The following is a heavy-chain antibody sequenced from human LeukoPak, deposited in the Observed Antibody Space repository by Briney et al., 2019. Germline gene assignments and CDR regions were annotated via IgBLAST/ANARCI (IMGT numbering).Heavy chain of an antibody. CDR3: ARDSSYDFWSGYPPGWFDP. V-gene: IGHV4-39*07. CDR1: GGSISSSSYY. D-gene: IGHD3-3*01. Sequence: SETLSLTCTVSGGSISSSSYYWGWIRQPPGKGLEWIGSIYYSGSTYYNPSLKSRVTISVDTSKNQFSPKLSSVTAADTAVYYCARDSSYDFWSGYPPGWFDPWGQGTLVTVSS. CDR2: IYYSGST. J-gene: IGHJ5*02.